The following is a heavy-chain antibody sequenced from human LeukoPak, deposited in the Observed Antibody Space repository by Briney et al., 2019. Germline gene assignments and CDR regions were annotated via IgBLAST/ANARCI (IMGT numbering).Heavy chain of an antibody. Sequence: GASVKVSCKASGYTFTSYGISWVRQAPGQGLEWMGILNSGGGSTTYAQKFQGRITMTRDASTSTVYMELHSLRSEDTAVYYCARGPYGGNSNYYYYGMDVWGQGTTVTVSS. CDR1: GYTFTSYG. J-gene: IGHJ6*02. CDR2: LNSGGGST. V-gene: IGHV1-46*01. CDR3: ARGPYGGNSNYYYYGMDV. D-gene: IGHD4-23*01.